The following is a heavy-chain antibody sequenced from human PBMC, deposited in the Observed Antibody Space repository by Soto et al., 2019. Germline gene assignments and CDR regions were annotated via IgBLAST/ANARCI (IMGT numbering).Heavy chain of an antibody. J-gene: IGHJ3*02. CDR2: IIPIFGTA. D-gene: IGHD1-26*01. Sequence: QVQLVQSGAEVKKPGSSVKVSYKASGGTFSSYAISWVRQAPGQGLEWMGGIIPIFGTANYAQKFQGRVTITADKSTSTAYMELSSLRSEDTAVYYCARGGGSYYADAFDIWGQGTMVTVSS. CDR3: ARGGGSYYADAFDI. CDR1: GGTFSSYA. V-gene: IGHV1-69*06.